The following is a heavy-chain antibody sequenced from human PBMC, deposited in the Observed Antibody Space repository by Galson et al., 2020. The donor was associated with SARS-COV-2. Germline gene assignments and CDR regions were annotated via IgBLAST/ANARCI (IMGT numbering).Heavy chain of an antibody. Sequence: SETLSLTCTVSGGSIRGYYWSWIRQRAGKGLEWIGRIYSSGYTVYNPSLKSRVTVSVDTSKNKFSLEVSSVTAADTAVYHCARDEFRYSSSWPGIWGQGTMVIVSS. D-gene: IGHD6-13*01. CDR1: GGSIRGYY. CDR2: IYSSGYT. J-gene: IGHJ3*02. CDR3: ARDEFRYSSSWPGI. V-gene: IGHV4-4*07.